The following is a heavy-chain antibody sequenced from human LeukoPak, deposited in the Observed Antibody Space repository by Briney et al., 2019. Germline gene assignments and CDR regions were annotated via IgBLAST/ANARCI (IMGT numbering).Heavy chain of an antibody. CDR3: AKDGQTGEWELEH. Sequence: GGSLRLSCAASGFTFTRHAMTWVRQAPGKGLDYVSTITGSGSSTYYANSVKGRFTVSRDNPKNTVYLQMNSLRVDDTATYYCAKDGQTGEWELEHWGQGTLVTVSS. D-gene: IGHD7-27*01. CDR1: GFTFTRHA. CDR2: ITGSGSST. V-gene: IGHV3-23*01. J-gene: IGHJ1*01.